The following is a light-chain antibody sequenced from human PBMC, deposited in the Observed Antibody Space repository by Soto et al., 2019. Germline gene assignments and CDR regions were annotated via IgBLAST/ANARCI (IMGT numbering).Light chain of an antibody. Sequence: PGERATLSCRASQSISSNYLAWHQQKPGQAPRLLIYGASSRPTGIPDRFSGSGSGTDFTLAISRLEPEDFAVYYCHQYGTSPYTFGQGTKLEIK. CDR3: HQYGTSPYT. CDR1: QSISSNY. CDR2: GAS. J-gene: IGKJ2*01. V-gene: IGKV3-20*01.